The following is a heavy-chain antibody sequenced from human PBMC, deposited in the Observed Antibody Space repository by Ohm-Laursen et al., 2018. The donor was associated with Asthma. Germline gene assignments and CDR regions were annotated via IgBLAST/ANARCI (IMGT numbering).Heavy chain of an antibody. CDR2: ISYDGSNK. CDR1: GFTFSSYA. V-gene: IGHV3-30-3*01. CDR3: ARDSTDTFLNGDNWNDRHDAFDI. Sequence: SLRLSCAASGFTFSSYAMHWVRQAPGKGLEWVAVISYDGSNKYYADSVKGRFTISRDNSKDTLYLQMNSLRAEDTAVYYCARDSTDTFLNGDNWNDRHDAFDIWGQGTMVTVSS. D-gene: IGHD1-20*01. J-gene: IGHJ3*02.